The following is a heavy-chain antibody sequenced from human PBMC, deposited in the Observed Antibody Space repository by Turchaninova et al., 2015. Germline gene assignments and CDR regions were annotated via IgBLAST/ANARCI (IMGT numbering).Heavy chain of an antibody. Sequence: QVQLQQWGAGLLKPSETLSLTCAVYGGSFSGYYLCWFRQPPGTGLAWIGEINHRGSTNYNPSLQGRVPISVDPSKNQFSLKRSSGTAADTAVYYCATSYSSGCLDYWGQGTLVTVSS. V-gene: IGHV4-34*01. CDR1: GGSFSGYY. CDR2: INHRGST. D-gene: IGHD6-19*01. CDR3: ATSYSSGCLDY. J-gene: IGHJ4*02.